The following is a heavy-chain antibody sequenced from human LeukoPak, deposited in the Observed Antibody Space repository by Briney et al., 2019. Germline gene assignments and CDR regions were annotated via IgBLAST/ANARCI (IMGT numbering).Heavy chain of an antibody. CDR3: ARGGTYDI. V-gene: IGHV3-7*01. CDR1: GFTYGTYW. Sequence: GGSLRLSCVGSGFTYGTYWMTWFRQAPGKGLEWVANIKQDGSQKNYVDSVKGRFTISRDNAKKSLYLQMNSLKGEDTAVYFCARGGTYDIWGQGTRVTVFS. J-gene: IGHJ3*02. CDR2: IKQDGSQK.